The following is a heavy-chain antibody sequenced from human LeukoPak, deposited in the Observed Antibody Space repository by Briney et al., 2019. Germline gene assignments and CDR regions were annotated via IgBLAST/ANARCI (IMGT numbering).Heavy chain of an antibody. CDR3: ASPTMIAEPDAFDI. CDR2: IYTSGST. Sequence: SETLSLTCTVSGGSISGYYWSWLRQPAGKGLEWIGRIYTSGSTNYNPSLKSRVTMSVDTSKNQFSLKLSSVTAADTAVYYCASPTMIAEPDAFDIWGQGTMVTVSS. V-gene: IGHV4-4*07. CDR1: GGSISGYY. J-gene: IGHJ3*02. D-gene: IGHD3-22*01.